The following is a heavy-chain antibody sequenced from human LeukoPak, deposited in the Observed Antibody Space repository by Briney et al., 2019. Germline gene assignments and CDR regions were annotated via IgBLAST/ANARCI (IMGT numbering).Heavy chain of an antibody. CDR2: ISGSGRSL. V-gene: IGHV3-23*01. CDR1: GFNSSSYV. Sequence: GGTLRLYCAASGFNSSSYVMSWFRQAPGKGLEWVSSISGSGRSLYYADSIKGRFNISRDNSKNIMYLQMDRLRAEDTAIYYCATEVVYWGQGALVTVSS. CDR3: ATEVVY. J-gene: IGHJ4*02.